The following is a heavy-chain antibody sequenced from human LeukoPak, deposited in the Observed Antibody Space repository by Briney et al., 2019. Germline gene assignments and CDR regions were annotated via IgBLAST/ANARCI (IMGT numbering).Heavy chain of an antibody. CDR3: AREIYDYVWGTYRSYYFDY. V-gene: IGHV1-18*01. CDR2: ISAYNGNT. J-gene: IGHJ4*02. Sequence: ASVKVSCKASGYTFTSYGISWVRQAPGQGLEWMGWISAYNGNTNYAQKLQGRVTMTTDTSTSTAYMELRSLRSDDTAVYYCAREIYDYVWGTYRSYYFDYWGQGTLVTVSS. CDR1: GYTFTSYG. D-gene: IGHD3-16*02.